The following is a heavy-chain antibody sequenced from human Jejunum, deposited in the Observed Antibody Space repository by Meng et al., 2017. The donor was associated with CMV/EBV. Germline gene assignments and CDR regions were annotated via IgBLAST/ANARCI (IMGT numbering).Heavy chain of an antibody. D-gene: IGHD5-12*01. CDR2: IYTSGST. CDR3: ARENSGYDY. V-gene: IGHV4-4*07. CDR1: GGSISTYY. Sequence: QVRLQDAGPALVEPRKTLALTFTVSGGSISTYYSTWIRQPAGKGLEWIGRIYTSGSTHYNPSLKSRVTMSVDTSKNQFSRKLSSVTAADTAVYYCARENSGYDYWGQGTLVTVSS. J-gene: IGHJ4*02.